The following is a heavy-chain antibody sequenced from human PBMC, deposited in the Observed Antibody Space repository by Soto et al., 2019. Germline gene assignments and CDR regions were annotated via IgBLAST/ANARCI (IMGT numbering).Heavy chain of an antibody. D-gene: IGHD6-6*01. J-gene: IGHJ4*02. Sequence: QVQLQQWGAGLLKPSETLSLTCAVYGGSFSGYYWSWIRQPPGKGLEWIGEINHSGSTNYNPSLKSRVTISVDTSKNQFSLKLSSVTAADTAVYYCASLGSSPHPTYYFDYWGQGTLVTVSS. V-gene: IGHV4-34*01. CDR2: INHSGST. CDR3: ASLGSSPHPTYYFDY. CDR1: GGSFSGYY.